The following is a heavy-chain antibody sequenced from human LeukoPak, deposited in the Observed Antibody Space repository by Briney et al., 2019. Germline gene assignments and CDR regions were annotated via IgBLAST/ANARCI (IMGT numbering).Heavy chain of an antibody. J-gene: IGHJ4*02. D-gene: IGHD6-13*01. CDR1: GGSISSGSYY. CDR2: IYTSGST. Sequence: KPSETLSLTCTVSGGSISSGSYYWSWIRQPPGKGLEWIGRIYTSGSTNYNPSLKIRVTISVDTSKNQFSLKLSSVTAADTAVYYCARESPQTGIAAAGTSHFDYWGQGTLVTVSS. CDR3: ARESPQTGIAAAGTSHFDY. V-gene: IGHV4-61*02.